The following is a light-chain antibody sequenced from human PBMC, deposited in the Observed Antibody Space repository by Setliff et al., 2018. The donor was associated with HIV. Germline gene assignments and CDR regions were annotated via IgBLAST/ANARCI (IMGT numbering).Light chain of an antibody. CDR2: DVS. V-gene: IGLV2-14*01. CDR1: SSDIGTYNY. CDR3: CSYTSYSTLYV. Sequence: QSVLTRPASVSGSPGQSITISCMGSSSDIGTYNYVSWYQQHPGRAPKLLIYDVSRRPSGVSDRLSGSKSGNSASLTISGLQAEDEADYYCCSYTSYSTLYVFGGGTKGTVL. J-gene: IGLJ1*01.